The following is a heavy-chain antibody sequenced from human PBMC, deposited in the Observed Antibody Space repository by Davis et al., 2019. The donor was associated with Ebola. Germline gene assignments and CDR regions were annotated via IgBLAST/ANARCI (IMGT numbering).Heavy chain of an antibody. D-gene: IGHD6-19*01. CDR1: GYTFTGYY. CDR3: ARGYSSGWYGFDY. CDR2: INPNSGGT. Sequence: AASVKVSCKASGYTFTGYYMHWVRQAPGQGLEWMGWINPNSGGTNYAQKFQGRVTMTRDTSISTAYMELSRLRSDDTAVYYSARGYSSGWYGFDYWGQGTLVTVSS. J-gene: IGHJ4*02. V-gene: IGHV1-2*02.